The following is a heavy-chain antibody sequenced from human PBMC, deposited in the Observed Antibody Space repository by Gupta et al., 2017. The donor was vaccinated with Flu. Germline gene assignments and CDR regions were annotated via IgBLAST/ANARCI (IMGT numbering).Heavy chain of an antibody. CDR1: GYTFTSYY. D-gene: IGHD3-22*01. Sequence: GYTFTSYYMHWVRQAPGQGLEWMGIINPSGGSTSYAQKFQGRVTMTRDTSTSTVYMELSSLRSEDTAVYYCARDLGGFSGYNWAQYYFDYWGQGTLVTDSS. V-gene: IGHV1-46*01. CDR3: ARDLGGFSGYNWAQYYFDY. J-gene: IGHJ4*02. CDR2: INPSGGST.